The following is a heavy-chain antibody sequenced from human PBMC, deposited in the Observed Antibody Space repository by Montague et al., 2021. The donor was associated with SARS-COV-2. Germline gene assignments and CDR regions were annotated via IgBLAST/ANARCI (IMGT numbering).Heavy chain of an antibody. CDR1: GGSFSGYY. J-gene: IGHJ5*02. CDR3: ARGGRGSRYHLLSGTWFDP. CDR2: INHSGTT. V-gene: IGHV4-34*01. D-gene: IGHD2-2*01. Sequence: SETLSLTCAVDGGSFSGYYWSWIRQSPGKGLEWIGEINHSGTTXXXPSXXXRVIISADTSKNQFSLKTSSVTAADTAVYYCARGGRGSRYHLLSGTWFDPWGQGTLVTVSS.